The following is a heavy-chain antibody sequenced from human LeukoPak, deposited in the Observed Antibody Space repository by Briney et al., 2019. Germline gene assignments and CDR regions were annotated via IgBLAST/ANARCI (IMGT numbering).Heavy chain of an antibody. V-gene: IGHV3-30*02. D-gene: IGHD4-23*01. CDR1: GFAFSSYG. CDR3: ANGDYGGPTPGFDY. CDR2: IRYDGSNS. Sequence: TGGSLRLSCAASGFAFSSYGMHWVRQAPGQGLEWVAFIRYDGSNSYYADSVRGRFTISRDNSKNTLYLQMNSLRAEDTAVYYCANGDYGGPTPGFDYWGQGTLVTVSS. J-gene: IGHJ4*02.